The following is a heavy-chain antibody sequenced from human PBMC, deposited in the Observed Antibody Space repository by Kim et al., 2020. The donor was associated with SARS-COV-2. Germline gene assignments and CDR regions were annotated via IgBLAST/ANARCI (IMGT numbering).Heavy chain of an antibody. J-gene: IGHJ6*02. Sequence: SETLSLTCAVYGGSFSGYYWSWIRQPPGKGLEWIGEINHSGSTNYNPSLKSRVTISVDTSKNQFSLKLSSVTAADTAVYYCARGSFIVVVPAANLYVMDVWGQGTTVTVSS. CDR1: GGSFSGYY. D-gene: IGHD2-2*01. V-gene: IGHV4-34*01. CDR2: INHSGST. CDR3: ARGSFIVVVPAANLYVMDV.